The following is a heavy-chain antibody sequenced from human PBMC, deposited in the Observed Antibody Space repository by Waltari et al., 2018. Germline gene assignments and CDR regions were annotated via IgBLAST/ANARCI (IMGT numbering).Heavy chain of an antibody. CDR3: ARDQRRSAAGTSDGMDV. D-gene: IGHD6-13*01. J-gene: IGHJ6*02. Sequence: QLQLQESGPGLVKPAETLSLTCTVSGGSIRSRSYYWGWTRQPPGKGLEWIGSIYYSGSTYYNPSLKSRVTISVDTSKNQFSLKLSSVTAADTAVYYCARDQRRSAAGTSDGMDVWGQGTTVTVSS. CDR2: IYYSGST. V-gene: IGHV4-39*07. CDR1: GGSIRSRSYY.